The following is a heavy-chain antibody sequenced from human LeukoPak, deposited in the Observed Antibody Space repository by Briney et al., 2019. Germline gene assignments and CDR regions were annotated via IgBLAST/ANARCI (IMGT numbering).Heavy chain of an antibody. J-gene: IGHJ4*02. V-gene: IGHV3-23*01. CDR1: GFTFSSYA. CDR3: ARQMTPHGNFDY. CDR2: ISGSGGST. Sequence: GGSLRLSCAASGFTFSSYAMSWVRQAPGKGLEWVSAISGSGGSTYYADSVKGRFTISRDNSKNTLYLQMNSLRAEDTAVYYCARQMTPHGNFDYWGQGTLVTVSS. D-gene: IGHD1-26*01.